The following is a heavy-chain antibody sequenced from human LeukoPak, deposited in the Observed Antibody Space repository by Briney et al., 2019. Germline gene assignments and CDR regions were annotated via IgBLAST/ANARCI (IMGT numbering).Heavy chain of an antibody. V-gene: IGHV1-46*01. J-gene: IGHJ5*02. CDR3: ARGSAVVAGQASWFDP. D-gene: IGHD6-25*01. CDR1: GYTLTRYY. CDR2: INPSGGNT. Sequence: GASVKVSCKASGYTLTRYYLHWVRQAPGQELEWMGIINPSGGNTNSAQKLQGRVTMTRDMSTSTVYMELRSLRSEDTAVYYCARGSAVVAGQASWFDPWGQGTLVTVSS.